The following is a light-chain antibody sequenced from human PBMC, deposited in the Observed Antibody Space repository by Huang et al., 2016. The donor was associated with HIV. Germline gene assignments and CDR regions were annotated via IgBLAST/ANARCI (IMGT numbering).Light chain of an antibody. CDR3: QQRFKWPRT. V-gene: IGKV3-11*01. CDR2: DAS. Sequence: EIVLTQSPATLSLSPGERATLSCRASQSVSSFLAWYQQKPGQAPRRLIFDASHRATGIPARFSGIGSGTDFTLTISSLEPEDFAVYYCQQRFKWPRTFGQGTKVEIK. J-gene: IGKJ1*01. CDR1: QSVSSF.